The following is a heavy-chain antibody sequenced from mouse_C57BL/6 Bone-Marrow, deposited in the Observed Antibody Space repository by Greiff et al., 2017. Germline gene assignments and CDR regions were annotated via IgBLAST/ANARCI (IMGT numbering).Heavy chain of an antibody. J-gene: IGHJ2*01. D-gene: IGHD1-1*01. V-gene: IGHV14-4*01. CDR2: IDPENGDT. Sequence: EVQLVESGAELVRPGASVKLSCTASGFNIKDDYMHWVKQRPEQGLEWIGWIDPENGDTEYASKFQCKATITADTSSNTAYLQLSSLTSEDTAVYYYTYYYGSSPFDFWGQGTTLTVSS. CDR1: GFNIKDDY. CDR3: TYYYGSSPFDF.